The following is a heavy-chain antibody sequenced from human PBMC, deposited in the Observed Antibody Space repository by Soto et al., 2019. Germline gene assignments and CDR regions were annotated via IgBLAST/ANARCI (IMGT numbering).Heavy chain of an antibody. Sequence: ASVKVSCKASGGTFSSYAISWVRQAPGQGLEWMGGIIPIFGTANYAQKFQGRVTITADESTSTAYMELSSLRSEDTAVYYCARGGWEIDEIPQGWFDPWGQGTLVTVSS. V-gene: IGHV1-69*13. CDR2: IIPIFGTA. CDR1: GGTFSSYA. J-gene: IGHJ5*02. D-gene: IGHD1-26*01. CDR3: ARGGWEIDEIPQGWFDP.